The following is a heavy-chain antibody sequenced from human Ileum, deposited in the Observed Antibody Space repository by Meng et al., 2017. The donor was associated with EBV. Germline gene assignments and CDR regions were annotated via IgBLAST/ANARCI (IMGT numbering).Heavy chain of an antibody. CDR1: GGNNSSYY. J-gene: IGHJ5*02. CDR3: AMRNVGMRAITPDNWLDP. D-gene: IGHD6-13*01. Sequence: QLESGPGQVETSVTLSPTCADAGGNNSSYYWNWVRMPPGKGLEWIGLISLSGSTNDNPSLQSRVTISVNTSKNQVSLKLSSVTPVDTAVYYCAMRNVGMRAITPDNWLDPWGQGTLVTVSS. CDR2: ISLSGST. V-gene: IGHV4-59*07.